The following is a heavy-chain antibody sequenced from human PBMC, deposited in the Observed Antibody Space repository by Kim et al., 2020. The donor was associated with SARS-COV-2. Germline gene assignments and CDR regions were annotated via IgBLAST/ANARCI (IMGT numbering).Heavy chain of an antibody. CDR3: ARGEGGDDY. CDR1: GGSISSSSYY. J-gene: IGHJ4*02. V-gene: IGHV4-39*07. CDR2: IYYSGST. Sequence: SETLSLTCTVSGGSISSSSYYWGWIRQPPGKGLVWIGSIYYSGSTYYNPSLKSRVTISVDTAKNQFSLKLSSVTAADTAVYYCARGEGGDDYWGQGTLLTASS. D-gene: IGHD3-16*01.